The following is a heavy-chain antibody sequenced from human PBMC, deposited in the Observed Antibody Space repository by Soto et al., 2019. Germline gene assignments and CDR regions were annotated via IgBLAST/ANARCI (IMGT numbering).Heavy chain of an antibody. D-gene: IGHD7-27*01. CDR2: IYWDDDE. J-gene: IGHJ4*02. Sequence: QITLKESGPTLVKPTQTLTLTCAFSGFSLSTTGVGVGWIRQPPGKALEWLAFIYWDDDERYRPSLKSRLTITQDTSKTQVVLTMANMDPVDTATYYCARTSVNWGSRGLIDHWGQGTLVTVSS. CDR3: ARTSVNWGSRGLIDH. V-gene: IGHV2-5*02. CDR1: GFSLSTTGVG.